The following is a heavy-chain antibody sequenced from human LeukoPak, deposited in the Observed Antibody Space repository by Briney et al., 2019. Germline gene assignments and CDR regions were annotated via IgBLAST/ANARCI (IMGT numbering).Heavy chain of an antibody. CDR3: ARGGTDYTSSSYYYAMDV. D-gene: IGHD6-13*01. CDR1: GGSISSYY. Sequence: SETLPLTCTVSGGSISSYYWSWIRQPPGKGLEWIGSIYYSGSTYYNPSLKSRVTISVDTSKNQFSLNLSSVTAADTAVYYCARGGTDYTSSSYYYAMDVWGQGTTVAVSS. CDR2: IYYSGST. J-gene: IGHJ6*02. V-gene: IGHV4-59*08.